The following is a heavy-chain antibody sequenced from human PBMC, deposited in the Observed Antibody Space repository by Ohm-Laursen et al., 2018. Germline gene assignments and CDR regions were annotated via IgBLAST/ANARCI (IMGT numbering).Heavy chain of an antibody. CDR3: ARHNYGDYVEAFDI. CDR1: GGSISSGGYY. D-gene: IGHD4-17*01. J-gene: IGHJ3*02. CDR2: IYYRGST. Sequence: TLSLTCIVSGGSISSGGYYWSWIRQHPGKGLEWIGYIYYRGSTYYNPSLKSLITMSVDTSKDQSSLKLSSVTAADTAVYYCARHNYGDYVEAFDIWGQGTMVTVSS. V-gene: IGHV4-31*01.